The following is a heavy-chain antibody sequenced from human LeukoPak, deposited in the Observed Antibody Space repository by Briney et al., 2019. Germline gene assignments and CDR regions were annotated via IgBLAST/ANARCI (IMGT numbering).Heavy chain of an antibody. J-gene: IGHJ4*02. CDR3: ARDRLAYCGGDCYYFDY. V-gene: IGHV1-46*01. D-gene: IGHD2-21*02. CDR1: GYTFTSYY. CDR2: INPSGGST. Sequence: ASVKVSCKASGYTFTSYYMHWVRQAPGQGLEWMGIINPSGGSTSYAQKFQGRVTMTRDMSTSTVYMELSSLRSEDTAVYYCARDRLAYCGGDCYYFDYWGQGTLVTVSS.